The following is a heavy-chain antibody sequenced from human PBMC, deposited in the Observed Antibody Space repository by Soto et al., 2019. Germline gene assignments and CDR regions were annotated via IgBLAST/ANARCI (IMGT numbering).Heavy chain of an antibody. D-gene: IGHD2-15*01. V-gene: IGHV1-18*01. J-gene: IGHJ4*02. CDR3: ARGHIVVVVADTGFDY. Sequence: ASVKVSFKASGYTFTSYGISWVRQAPGQGLEWMGWISAYNGNTNYAQKLQGRVTMTTDTSTSTAYMELRSLRSDDTAVYYCARGHIVVVVADTGFDYWGQGTLVTVSS. CDR1: GYTFTSYG. CDR2: ISAYNGNT.